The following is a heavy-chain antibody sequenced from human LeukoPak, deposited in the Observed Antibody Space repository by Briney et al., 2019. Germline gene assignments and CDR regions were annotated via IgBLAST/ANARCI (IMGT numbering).Heavy chain of an antibody. Sequence: SETLSLTCTVSGGSISSYYWSWIRQPAGKGLEWIGRIYTSGSTNYSPSLKSRVTMSVDTSKNQFSLKLSSVTAADTAVYYCAREGTQEYSSSGRFDPWGQGTLVTVSS. CDR1: GGSISSYY. V-gene: IGHV4-4*07. J-gene: IGHJ5*02. D-gene: IGHD6-6*01. CDR2: IYTSGST. CDR3: AREGTQEYSSSGRFDP.